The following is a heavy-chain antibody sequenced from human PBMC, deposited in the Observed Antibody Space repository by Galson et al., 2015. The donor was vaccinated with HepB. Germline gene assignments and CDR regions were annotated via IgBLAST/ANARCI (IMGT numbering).Heavy chain of an antibody. CDR3: AKDQDQAGIYFQH. J-gene: IGHJ1*01. D-gene: IGHD6-13*01. CDR2: ISGSGGST. CDR1: GFTFCSYA. V-gene: IGHV3-23*01. Sequence: SLRLSCAASGFTFCSYAMSWVRQAPGKGLEWVSAISGSGGSTYYADSVKGRFTISRDNSKNTLYLQMNSLRAEDTAVYYCAKDQDQAGIYFQHWGQGTLVTVSS.